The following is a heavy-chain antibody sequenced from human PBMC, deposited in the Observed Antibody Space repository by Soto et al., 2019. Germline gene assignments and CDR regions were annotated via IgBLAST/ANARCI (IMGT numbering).Heavy chain of an antibody. D-gene: IGHD6-19*01. CDR3: TTDPDSCGWYRALDY. CDR2: IKSKTDGGTT. J-gene: IGHJ4*02. CDR1: GFTFSNAW. Sequence: PGGSLRLSCAASGFTFSNAWMNWVRQAPGKGLEWVGRIKSKTDGGTTDYAAPVKGRFTISRDDSKNTLYLQMNSLKTEDTAVYYCTTDPDSCGWYRALDYWGQGTLVTVSS. V-gene: IGHV3-15*07.